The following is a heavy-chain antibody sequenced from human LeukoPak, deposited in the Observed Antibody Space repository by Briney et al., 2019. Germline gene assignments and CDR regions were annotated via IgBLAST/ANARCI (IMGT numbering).Heavy chain of an antibody. D-gene: IGHD3-22*01. J-gene: IGHJ6*02. CDR3: ASSRGYYDSSGYYQYYYYGMDV. CDR2: IIPILGIA. Sequence: SVKVSCKASGGTFSSYTISWVRQAPGQGLEWMGRIIPILGIANYAQKFQGRVTITADKSTSTAYMELSSLRSEDTAVYYCASSRGYYDSSGYYQYYYYGMDVWGQGTTVTVS. CDR1: GGTFSSYT. V-gene: IGHV1-69*02.